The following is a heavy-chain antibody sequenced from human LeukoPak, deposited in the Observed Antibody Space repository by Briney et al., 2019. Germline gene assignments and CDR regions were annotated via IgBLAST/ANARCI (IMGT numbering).Heavy chain of an antibody. CDR2: ISSSSSYI. Sequence: PGESLRLSCAASGFTFSSYSMNWVRQAPGKGLEWVSSISSSSSYIYYADSVKGRFTISRDNAKNSLYLQMNSLRAEDTAVYYCAREPQREPIPFDYWGQGTLVTVSS. J-gene: IGHJ4*02. V-gene: IGHV3-21*01. D-gene: IGHD6-25*01. CDR1: GFTFSSYS. CDR3: AREPQREPIPFDY.